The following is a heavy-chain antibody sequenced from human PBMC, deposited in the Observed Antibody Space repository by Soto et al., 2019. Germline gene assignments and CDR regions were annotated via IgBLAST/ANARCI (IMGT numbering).Heavy chain of an antibody. Sequence: HPAGSLRLSCAASGVTFSSYGISWVRQAPGKGLEWVSAISGSGGSTYYADSVQGRFTISRDNSKNTLYLQMNSLRAEDTAVYYCAKDPVDIVVVVAATSPGDYWGQGTLVTVSS. D-gene: IGHD2-15*01. CDR1: GVTFSSYG. J-gene: IGHJ4*02. CDR2: ISGSGGST. V-gene: IGHV3-23*01. CDR3: AKDPVDIVVVVAATSPGDY.